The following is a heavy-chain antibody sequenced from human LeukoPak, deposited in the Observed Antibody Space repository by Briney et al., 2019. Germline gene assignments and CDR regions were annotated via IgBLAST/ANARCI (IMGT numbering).Heavy chain of an antibody. CDR3: ARDYDSSGYYLGGSY. D-gene: IGHD3-22*01. V-gene: IGHV3-21*01. CDR1: GFDFHNYK. Sequence: GGSLRLSCAASGFDFHNYKMNWVRQAPGKGLEWASSITSSGTYIYYADSGKGRFTISRDNAKNSLYLQMNSLRAEDTAVYYCARDYDSSGYYLGGSYRGQGTLVTVSS. CDR2: ITSSGTYI. J-gene: IGHJ4*02.